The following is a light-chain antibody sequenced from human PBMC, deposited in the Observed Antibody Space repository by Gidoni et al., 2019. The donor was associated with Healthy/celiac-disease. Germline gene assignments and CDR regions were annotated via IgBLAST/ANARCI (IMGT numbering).Light chain of an antibody. CDR2: DAS. CDR3: KQRSNGVT. V-gene: IGKV3-11*01. Sequence: EIVLTQSPATLSLSPEERPTLSCRASQSVSSYLAWYQQKPGQAPRLHIYDASKRATGIPARFSGSGSETDFTLTSRRLEPEDFAVYYCKQRSNGVTFGGGTKVEIK. CDR1: QSVSSY. J-gene: IGKJ4*01.